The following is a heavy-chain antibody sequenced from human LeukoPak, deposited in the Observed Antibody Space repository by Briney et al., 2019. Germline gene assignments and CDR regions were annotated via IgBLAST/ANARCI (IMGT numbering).Heavy chain of an antibody. V-gene: IGHV4-38-2*01. J-gene: IGHJ5*02. CDR2: IYHSGST. Sequence: SETLSLTCAVSGYSISSGYYWGWIRQPPGQGVEWLGSIYHSGSTYNNPSLKSRVTMSVDTSKNQFSLKLTSVTAADTAVYYCARAYSNWFDPWGQGTLVTVSS. CDR3: ARAYSNWFDP. D-gene: IGHD4-11*01. CDR1: GYSISSGYY.